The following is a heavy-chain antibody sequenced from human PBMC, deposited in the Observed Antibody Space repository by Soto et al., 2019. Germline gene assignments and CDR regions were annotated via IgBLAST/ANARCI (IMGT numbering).Heavy chain of an antibody. CDR3: AKGTDCSGGSCYSPYYYYGMDV. D-gene: IGHD2-15*01. V-gene: IGHV3-30*18. CDR1: GFTFSSYG. J-gene: IGHJ6*02. CDR2: ISYDGSNK. Sequence: GESLKISCAASGFTFSSYGMHWVRQAPGKGLEWVAVISYDGSNKYYADSVKGRFTISRDNSKNTLYLQMNSLRAEDTAVYYCAKGTDCSGGSCYSPYYYYGMDVWGQGTTVTVSS.